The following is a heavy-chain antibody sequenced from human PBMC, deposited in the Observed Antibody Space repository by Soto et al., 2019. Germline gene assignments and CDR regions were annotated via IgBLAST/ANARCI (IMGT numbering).Heavy chain of an antibody. CDR2: ISYDGSNK. CDR3: ARDKRDLRFLEWSYYYDY. D-gene: IGHD3-3*01. CDR1: GFTFSSYA. J-gene: IGHJ4*02. V-gene: IGHV3-30-3*01. Sequence: GGSLRLSCAASGFTFSSYAMHWVRQAPGKGLEWVAVISYDGSNKYYADSVKGRFTNSRDNSKNTLYLQMNSLRAEDTEVYYCARDKRDLRFLEWSYYYDYWGQGSLVTVS.